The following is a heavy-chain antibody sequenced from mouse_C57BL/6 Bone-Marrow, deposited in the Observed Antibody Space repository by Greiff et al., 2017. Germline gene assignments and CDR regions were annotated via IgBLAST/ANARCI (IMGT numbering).Heavy chain of an antibody. CDR1: GYTFTSYW. CDR2: IDPSDSYT. CDR3: ARSAYYFDY. V-gene: IGHV1-69*01. Sequence: VQLQQPGAELVMPGASVKMSCQASGYTFTSYWMHWVKQRPGQGLEWIGEIDPSDSYTNYNQKVKGKSTLTVDKSSSTAYMQLSSLTSDDSAVYYCARSAYYFDYWGQGTTRTVSS. J-gene: IGHJ2*01. D-gene: IGHD1-2*01.